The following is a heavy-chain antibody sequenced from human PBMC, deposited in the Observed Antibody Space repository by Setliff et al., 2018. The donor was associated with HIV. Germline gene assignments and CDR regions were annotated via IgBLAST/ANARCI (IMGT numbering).Heavy chain of an antibody. V-gene: IGHV1-3*01. J-gene: IGHJ3*02. CDR2: INAGNGHT. Sequence: ASVKVSCKASGGTFSSYAISWVRQAPGQGLEWMGWINAGNGHTKYSQKFQGRVSITRDTSASTAYMELSSLRSEDTAVYYCARDKEMATIAYAFDIWGQGTMVTVSS. CDR1: GGTFSSYA. CDR3: ARDKEMATIAYAFDI. D-gene: IGHD5-12*01.